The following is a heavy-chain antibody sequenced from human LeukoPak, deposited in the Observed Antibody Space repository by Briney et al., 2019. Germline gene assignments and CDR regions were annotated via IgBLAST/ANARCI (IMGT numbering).Heavy chain of an antibody. V-gene: IGHV1-2*02. CDR2: INPNSGGT. J-gene: IGHJ4*02. CDR1: GYTFTGYY. CDR3: ASSAPPRYVGGYPEN. D-gene: IGHD5-12*01. Sequence: ASVKVSCKASGYTFTGYYMHWVRQAPGQGLEWMGWINPNSGGTNYAQKFQGRVTMTRDTSISTAYMELSRLRSDDTAVYYCASSAPPRYVGGYPENWGQGTLVTVSS.